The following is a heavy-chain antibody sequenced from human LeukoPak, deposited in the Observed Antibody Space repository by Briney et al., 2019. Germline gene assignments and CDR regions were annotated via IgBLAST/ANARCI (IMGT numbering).Heavy chain of an antibody. CDR1: GFTFSSYS. V-gene: IGHV3-21*01. J-gene: IGHJ4*02. CDR3: ARDLVPAALYY. Sequence: GGSLRLSSAASGFTFSSYSMNWVRRAPGKGLEWVSSISSSSSYIYYADSVKDRFTISRDNAKNSLYPQMNSLRAEDTAVYYCARDLVPAALYYWGQGTLVTVSS. CDR2: ISSSSSYI. D-gene: IGHD2-2*01.